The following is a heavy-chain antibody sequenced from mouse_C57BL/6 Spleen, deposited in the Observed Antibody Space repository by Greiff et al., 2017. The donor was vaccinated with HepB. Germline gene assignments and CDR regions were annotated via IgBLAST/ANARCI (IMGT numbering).Heavy chain of an antibody. CDR1: GFTFSDYY. J-gene: IGHJ1*03. CDR3: ARHESLITTVVEGYFDV. Sequence: EVQGVESGGGLVQPGGSLKLSCAASGFTFSDYYMYWVRQTPEKRLEWVAYISNGGGSTYYPDTVKGRFTISRDNAKNTLYLQMSRLKSEDTAMYYCARHESLITTVVEGYFDVWGTGTTVTVSS. CDR2: ISNGGGST. V-gene: IGHV5-12*01. D-gene: IGHD1-1*01.